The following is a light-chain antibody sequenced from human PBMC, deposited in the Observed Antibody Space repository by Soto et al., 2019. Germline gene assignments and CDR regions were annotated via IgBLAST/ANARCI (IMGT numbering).Light chain of an antibody. CDR1: QSISSW. V-gene: IGKV1-5*01. CDR3: QQYNSYRT. CDR2: DAS. J-gene: IGKJ1*01. Sequence: GDRVTITCRASQSISSWLAWYQQKPGKAPKLLIYDASSLESGVPSRFSGSGSGTEFTLTISSLQPDDFATYYCQQYNSYRTFXQGTKVDIK.